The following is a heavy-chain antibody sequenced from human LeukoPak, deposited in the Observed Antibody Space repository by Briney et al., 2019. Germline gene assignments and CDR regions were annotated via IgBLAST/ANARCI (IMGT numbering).Heavy chain of an antibody. CDR2: IYHSGST. D-gene: IGHD6-6*01. V-gene: IGHV4-38-2*01. Sequence: PSETLSLTCAVSGYSISSGYHWGWIRQPPGKGLEWIGSIYHSGSTYYNPSLKSRVTISVDTSKNQFSLKLSSVTAADTAVYYCARHFSFYSSSSGHFDYWGQGTLVTVSS. J-gene: IGHJ4*02. CDR1: GYSISSGYH. CDR3: ARHFSFYSSSSGHFDY.